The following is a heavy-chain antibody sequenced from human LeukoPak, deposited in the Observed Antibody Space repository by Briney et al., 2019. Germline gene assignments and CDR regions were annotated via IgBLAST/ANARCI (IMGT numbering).Heavy chain of an antibody. D-gene: IGHD2-21*02. Sequence: GGSLRLSCAASGFTFSSYWMSWVRQAPGKGLEWVANIKQDGSEKYYVDSVKGRFTISRDNAKNSLYLQMNSLRAEDTAVYYCARDIVVVTAIPGHDAFDIWGQGTMVTVSS. CDR1: GFTFSSYW. J-gene: IGHJ3*02. V-gene: IGHV3-7*01. CDR2: IKQDGSEK. CDR3: ARDIVVVTAIPGHDAFDI.